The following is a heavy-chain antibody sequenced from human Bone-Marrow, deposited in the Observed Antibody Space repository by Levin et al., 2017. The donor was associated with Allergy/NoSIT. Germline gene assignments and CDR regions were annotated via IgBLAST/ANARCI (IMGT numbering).Heavy chain of an antibody. CDR3: ARSWSKGGVVFFDF. CDR1: GDSMKNSNW. CDR2: IHHTGST. Sequence: PSETLSLTCAVSGDSMKNSNWWSWVRQPPGKGLEWLGEIHHTGSTNYNPPLKSRVSISVDNSKNHFSLNLTSVTAADTAVYYCARSWSKGGVVFFDFWGQGALVVVSS. V-gene: IGHV4-4*02. J-gene: IGHJ4*02. D-gene: IGHD3-3*01.